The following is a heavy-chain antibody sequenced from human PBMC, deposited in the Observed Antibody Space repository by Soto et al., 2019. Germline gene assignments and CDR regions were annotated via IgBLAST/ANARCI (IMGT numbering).Heavy chain of an antibody. CDR2: IIPILGIA. CDR1: GGTFSSYT. V-gene: IGHV1-69*04. CDR3: ARDLDCSGGSCYSGHAFDI. D-gene: IGHD2-15*01. Sequence: SVKVSCKASGGTFSSYTISWVRQAPGQGLEWMGRIIPILGIANYAQKFQGRVTITADKSTSTAYMELSSLRSEDTAVYYCARDLDCSGGSCYSGHAFDIWGQGTMVTVSS. J-gene: IGHJ3*02.